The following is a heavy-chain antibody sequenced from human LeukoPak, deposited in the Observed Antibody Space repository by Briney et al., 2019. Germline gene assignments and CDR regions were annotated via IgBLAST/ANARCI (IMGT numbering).Heavy chain of an antibody. Sequence: PSETLSLTCTVSGGSISSYYWSWIRQPPGKGLEWIGYIYYSGSTNYNPSLKSRVTISVDTSKNQFSLKLSSVTAADTAVYYCARAADYDILTGYYLNTGDVWGKGTTVTISS. J-gene: IGHJ6*04. V-gene: IGHV4-59*01. D-gene: IGHD3-9*01. CDR1: GGSISSYY. CDR2: IYYSGST. CDR3: ARAADYDILTGYYLNTGDV.